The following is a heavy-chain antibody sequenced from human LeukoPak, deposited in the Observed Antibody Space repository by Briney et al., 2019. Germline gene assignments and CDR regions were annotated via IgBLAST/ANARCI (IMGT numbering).Heavy chain of an antibody. D-gene: IGHD6-19*01. CDR2: INSDGSST. J-gene: IGHJ4*02. Sequence: QPGGSLRLSCAASGFTFSSYWMHWVRQAPGKGLVWVSRINSDGSSTSYADSVKGRFTISRDNAKNTLYLQMNSLRAEDTAVYYCAIHSSGWYAFDYWGRGTLVTVSS. CDR3: AIHSSGWYAFDY. V-gene: IGHV3-74*01. CDR1: GFTFSSYW.